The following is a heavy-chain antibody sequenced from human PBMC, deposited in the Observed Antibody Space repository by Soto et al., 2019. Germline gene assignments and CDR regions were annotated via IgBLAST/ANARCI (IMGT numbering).Heavy chain of an antibody. CDR3: ARASRLYYYYGMDV. D-gene: IGHD6-13*01. CDR1: GYTFTGYY. V-gene: IGHV1-2*02. CDR2: INPNSGGT. J-gene: IGHJ6*02. Sequence: ASVKVSCKASGYTFTGYYMHWVRQAPGQGLEWMGWINPNSGGTNYAQKFQGRATMTRDTSISTAYMELSRLRSDDTAVYYCARASRLYYYYGMDVWGQGTTVTVSS.